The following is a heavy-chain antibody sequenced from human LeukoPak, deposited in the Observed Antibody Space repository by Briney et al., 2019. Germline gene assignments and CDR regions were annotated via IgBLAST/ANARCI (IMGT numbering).Heavy chain of an antibody. D-gene: IGHD3-10*02. V-gene: IGHV3-48*04. CDR1: GFTFSSYS. CDR3: AELGITMIGGV. J-gene: IGHJ6*04. CDR2: ISSSGSTI. Sequence: SGGSLRLSCAASGFTFSSYSMNWVRQAPGKGLEWVSSISSSGSTIYYADSVKGRFTISRDNAKHSLYLQMNSLRAEDTAVYYCAELGITMIGGVWGKGATVTISS.